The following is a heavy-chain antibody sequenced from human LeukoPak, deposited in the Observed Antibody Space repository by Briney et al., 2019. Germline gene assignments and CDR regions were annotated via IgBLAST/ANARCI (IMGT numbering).Heavy chain of an antibody. Sequence: GGSLRLSCAASGFTVSSNYMSWVRQAPGKGLEWVSIIYSDEDTYYADSVKGRFAISRDNSKNMVYLQMNSLRAEDTATYYCARDPEWSGDYWGQGTLVTVSS. J-gene: IGHJ4*02. CDR3: ARDPEWSGDY. CDR2: IYSDEDT. V-gene: IGHV3-53*01. CDR1: GFTVSSNY. D-gene: IGHD3-3*01.